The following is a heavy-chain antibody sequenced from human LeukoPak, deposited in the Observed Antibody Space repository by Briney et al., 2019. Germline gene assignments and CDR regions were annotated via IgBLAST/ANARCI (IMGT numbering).Heavy chain of an antibody. D-gene: IGHD2-2*01. CDR3: AHSKATSWAHDY. CDR2: IYSGGSGST. Sequence: PGGSLRLSCAASGFTVSSSYMSWVRQAPGKGLEWVSVIYSGGSGSTYYADSVKGRFTISRDNSKNTLNLQMNSLRAEDTAVYYCAHSKATSWAHDYWGQGTLVTVSS. J-gene: IGHJ4*02. CDR1: GFTVSSSY. V-gene: IGHV3-53*01.